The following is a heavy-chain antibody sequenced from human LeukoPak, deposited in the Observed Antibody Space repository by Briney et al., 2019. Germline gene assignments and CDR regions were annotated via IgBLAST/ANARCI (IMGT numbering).Heavy chain of an antibody. CDR3: ARGHEYSSSSYVI. CDR2: ISPKNGNT. CDR1: GYTFTTYD. D-gene: IGHD3-22*01. J-gene: IGHJ4*02. Sequence: ASVKVSCKASGYTFTTYDVNWVRQATGQGLEWMGWISPKNGNTGYAQKFQGRVTFTRNASISTAYMELSSLRSEDTAVDFCARGHEYSSSSYVIWGQGPRVTVSS. V-gene: IGHV1-8*03.